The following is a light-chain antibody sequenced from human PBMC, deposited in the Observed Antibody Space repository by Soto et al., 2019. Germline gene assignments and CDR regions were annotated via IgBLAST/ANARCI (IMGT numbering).Light chain of an antibody. J-gene: IGKJ1*01. CDR2: QAS. V-gene: IGKV1-5*03. CDR1: ESISSW. CDR3: QQFQSYFRT. Sequence: DIQMTQSPSTLAASVGDRVTITCRASESISSWLTWYQQKPGKAPKVVIYQASSLASGVPSRFSGSGSGTEFTLTINNLQPDDFATYYCQQFQSYFRTFGQGTKVEI.